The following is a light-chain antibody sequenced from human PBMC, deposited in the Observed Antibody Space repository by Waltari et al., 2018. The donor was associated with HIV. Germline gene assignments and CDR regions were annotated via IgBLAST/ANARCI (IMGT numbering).Light chain of an antibody. Sequence: DIQMSQSPFTLSASVGDRVTITCRASQDIDTWLAWYQQKPGTAPKLLIYKASSLESGVPSRFSGGGSGTEFTLTISSLQADDFGTYYCQQYNTYWTFGQGTRVEIK. J-gene: IGKJ1*01. CDR2: KAS. CDR3: QQYNTYWT. CDR1: QDIDTW. V-gene: IGKV1-5*03.